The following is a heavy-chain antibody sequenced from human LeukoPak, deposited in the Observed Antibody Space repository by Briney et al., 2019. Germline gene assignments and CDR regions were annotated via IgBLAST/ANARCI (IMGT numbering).Heavy chain of an antibody. D-gene: IGHD6-19*01. CDR1: GFTFSSYA. V-gene: IGHV3-23*01. CDR3: ARKGGYSSGWYLDY. CDR2: ISGSGGST. J-gene: IGHJ4*02. Sequence: GGSLRLSCAASGFTFSSYAMSWVRQAPGKGLEWVSAISGSGGSTYYADSVKGRFTISRDNSKNTLYLQMNGLRAEDTAVYYCARKGGYSSGWYLDYWGQGTLVTVSS.